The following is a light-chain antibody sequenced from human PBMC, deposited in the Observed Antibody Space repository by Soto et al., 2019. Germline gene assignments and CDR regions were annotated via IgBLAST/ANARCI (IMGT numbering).Light chain of an antibody. J-gene: IGKJ1*01. CDR1: QSISSY. CDR3: QQSVNTPWT. CDR2: SAS. Sequence: DIQMTQSPSSLSASVGDRVTITCRASQSISSYLNWYQQKPGKAPNLLIYSASSLQSGVPSRFSGSGSGADFTLTISSLQPEDFATYYCQQSVNTPWTFGHGTKVEIK. V-gene: IGKV1-39*01.